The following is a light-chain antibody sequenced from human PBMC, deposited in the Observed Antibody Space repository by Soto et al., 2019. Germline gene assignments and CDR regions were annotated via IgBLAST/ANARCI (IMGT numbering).Light chain of an antibody. J-gene: IGKJ4*01. CDR1: QSVSKY. V-gene: IGKV3-11*01. Sequence: EIVLTQSPATLSLSPGERATLSCRASQSVSKYLAWYQQKPGQAPRLLIHDASNRATGIPARFSGSGSGTNFTITISSLVPEDFGVYYCQQRSNWPQITFGGGTKVEIK. CDR2: DAS. CDR3: QQRSNWPQIT.